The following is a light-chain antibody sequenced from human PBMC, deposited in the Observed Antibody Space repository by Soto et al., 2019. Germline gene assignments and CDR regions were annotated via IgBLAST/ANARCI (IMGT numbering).Light chain of an antibody. CDR2: DAS. J-gene: IGKJ3*01. CDR1: QNVSTY. V-gene: IGKV3-11*01. Sequence: EIVLTQSPATLSLSPGERATLSCRASQNVSTYLAWYQQKPGQAPRLLIYDASNRATGIPARFSGSGSGTDSTPTISRLEPEDFAVYYCQQRTNWLTFGPGTKVDIK. CDR3: QQRTNWLT.